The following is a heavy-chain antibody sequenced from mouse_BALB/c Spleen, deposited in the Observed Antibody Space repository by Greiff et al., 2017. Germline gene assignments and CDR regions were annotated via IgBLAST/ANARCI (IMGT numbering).Heavy chain of an antibody. CDR1: GYTFTSYW. Sequence: QVHVKQSGAELVKPGASVKLSCKASGYTFTSYWMHWVKQRPGQGLEWIGEIDPSDSYTNYNQKFKGKATLTVDKSSSTAYMQLSSLTSEDSAVYYCARRGPAMDYWGQGTSVTVSS. CDR2: IDPSDSYT. V-gene: IGHV1-69*02. D-gene: IGHD3-3*01. CDR3: ARRGPAMDY. J-gene: IGHJ4*01.